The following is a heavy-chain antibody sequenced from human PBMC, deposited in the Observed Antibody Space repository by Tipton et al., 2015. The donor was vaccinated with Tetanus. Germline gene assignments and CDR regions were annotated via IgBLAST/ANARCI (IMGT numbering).Heavy chain of an antibody. CDR1: GLTFSSYA. V-gene: IGHV3-23*01. D-gene: IGHD2-2*01. CDR3: ARDSPDILLVPAV. CDR2: LSGSGGST. J-gene: IGHJ4*02. Sequence: SLRLSCAASGLTFSSYAMTWVRQAPGRGLEWVSTLSGSGGSTYYADSVKGRFTISRDNSKNTLYLQMNSLRAEDTAVYYCARDSPDILLVPAVWGQGTLVTVSS.